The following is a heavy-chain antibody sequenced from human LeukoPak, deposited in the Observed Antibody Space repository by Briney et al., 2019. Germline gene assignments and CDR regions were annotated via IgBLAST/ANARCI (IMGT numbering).Heavy chain of an antibody. Sequence: SETLSLTCAVYGGSFSGYYWSWIRQPPGKGLEWIGEINHSGSTNYNPSLESRVTISVDTSKNQFSLKLSSVTAADTAVYYCARGIKSFDYWGQGTLVTVSS. J-gene: IGHJ4*02. V-gene: IGHV4-34*01. CDR2: INHSGST. CDR1: GGSFSGYY. CDR3: ARGIKSFDY.